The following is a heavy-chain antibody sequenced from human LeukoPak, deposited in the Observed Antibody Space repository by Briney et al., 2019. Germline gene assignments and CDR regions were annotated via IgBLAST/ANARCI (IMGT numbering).Heavy chain of an antibody. CDR2: INPNSGGT. V-gene: IGHV1-2*02. CDR3: ARSMIRGVIINSPLVY. CDR1: GYTFTGYY. J-gene: IGHJ4*02. Sequence: ASVKVSCKASGYTFTGYYMHWVRQAPGQGLEWMGWINPNSGGTNYAQKLQGRVTMTRDTTISTAYMELSRLRSDDTAVYYCARSMIRGVIINSPLVYWGQGALVTVSS. D-gene: IGHD3-10*01.